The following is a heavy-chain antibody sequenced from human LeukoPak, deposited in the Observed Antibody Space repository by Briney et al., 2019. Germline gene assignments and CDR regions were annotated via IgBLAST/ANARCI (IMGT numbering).Heavy chain of an antibody. CDR3: ARQEKASGSSRGYAFDI. V-gene: IGHV3-33*01. CDR1: GFTFSSYG. CDR2: IWYDGSNK. J-gene: IGHJ3*02. D-gene: IGHD1-26*01. Sequence: GGSLRLSCAASGFTFSSYGMHWVRQAPGKGLEWVAVIWYDGSNKYYADSVKGRFTISRDNSENTLYLQMNSLRAEDTAVYYCARQEKASGSSRGYAFDIWGQGTMVTVSS.